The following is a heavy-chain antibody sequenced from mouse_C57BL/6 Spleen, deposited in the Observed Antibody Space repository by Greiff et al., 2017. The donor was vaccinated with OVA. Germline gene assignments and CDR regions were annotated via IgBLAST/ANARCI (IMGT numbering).Heavy chain of an antibody. CDR3: VRGDYYGSSYDWYFDV. V-gene: IGHV10-3*01. J-gene: IGHJ1*03. Sequence: EVQLVESGGGLVQPKGSLKLSCAASGFTFNTYAMHWVRQAPGKGLEWVARIRSKSSNYATYYADSVKDRFTISRDDSQSMLYLQMNNLKTEDTAMYYGVRGDYYGSSYDWYFDVWGTGTTVTVSS. CDR2: IRSKSSNYAT. CDR1: GFTFNTYA. D-gene: IGHD1-1*01.